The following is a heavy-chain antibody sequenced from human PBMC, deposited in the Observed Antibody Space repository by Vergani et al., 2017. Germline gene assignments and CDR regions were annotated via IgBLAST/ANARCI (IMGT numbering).Heavy chain of an antibody. CDR2: ISGSGGST. J-gene: IGHJ4*02. V-gene: IGHV3-23*01. D-gene: IGHD3-10*01. Sequence: EVQLLESGGGLVQPGGSLRLSCAASGFTFSSYAMSWVRQAPGKGLEWVSAISGSGGSTYYADSVKGRFTISRDNSKNMLYLQMNSLRAEDTAVYYCAKAKVLLWFGELSFDYWGQGTLVTVSS. CDR1: GFTFSSYA. CDR3: AKAKVLLWFGELSFDY.